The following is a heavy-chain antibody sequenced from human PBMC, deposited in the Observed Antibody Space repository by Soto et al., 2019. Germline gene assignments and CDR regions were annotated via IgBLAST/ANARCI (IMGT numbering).Heavy chain of an antibody. J-gene: IGHJ6*02. CDR1: GGTFRTYA. V-gene: IGHV1-69*12. D-gene: IGHD6-25*01. CDR3: AKGAAAGTPTSYYYYGMDV. Sequence: QVQLLQSGAEVKKPGSSVRVSCEASGGTFRTYAISWVRQAPGQGLEWMGEIIPIFGTVNYAQKFQGRVTTTADESTTTVYMDPRSLRSEDTAVYYWAKGAAAGTPTSYYYYGMDVWGQGTTVTVSS. CDR2: IIPIFGTV.